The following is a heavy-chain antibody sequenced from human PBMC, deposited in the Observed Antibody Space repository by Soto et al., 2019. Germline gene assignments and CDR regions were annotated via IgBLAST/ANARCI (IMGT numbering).Heavy chain of an antibody. Sequence: QVQLVESGGGVVQPGRSLRLSCAASGLTFSSYGMHWVRQAPGKGLEWVAVISYDGSNKYYADSVKGRFTISRDNSKNTLYLLMNSLRAEDTAVYYCAKTGVVTAARFDYWVQGTLVTVSS. D-gene: IGHD2-21*02. V-gene: IGHV3-30*18. CDR1: GLTFSSYG. CDR2: ISYDGSNK. CDR3: AKTGVVTAARFDY. J-gene: IGHJ4*02.